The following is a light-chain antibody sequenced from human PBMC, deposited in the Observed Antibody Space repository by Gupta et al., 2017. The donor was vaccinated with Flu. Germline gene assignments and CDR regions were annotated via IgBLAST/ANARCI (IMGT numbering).Light chain of an antibody. CDR1: KLEERY. V-gene: IGLV3-1*01. CDR2: QDN. CDR3: QAWDSNDGV. J-gene: IGLJ3*02. Sequence: YEQTQTHSVSVSPGQTDSITCSGDKLEERYACWYQQRPGRSPVLVIYQDNKRPSGVPERFSGSNSGNTATLTISETQAMDEADYYCQAWDSNDGVFGGGTKLTVL.